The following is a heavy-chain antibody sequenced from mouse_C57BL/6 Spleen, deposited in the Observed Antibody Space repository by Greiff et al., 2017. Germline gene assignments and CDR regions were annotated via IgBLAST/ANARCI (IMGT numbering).Heavy chain of an antibody. V-gene: IGHV10-1*01. CDR3: VRHFITTVGYAMDY. Sequence: GGGLVQPKGSLKLSCAASGFSFNTYAMNWVRQAPGKGLEWVARIRSKSNNYATYYADSVKDRFTISRDDSESMLYLQMNNLKTEDTAMYYCVRHFITTVGYAMDYWGQGTSVTVSS. D-gene: IGHD1-1*01. CDR1: GFSFNTYA. J-gene: IGHJ4*01. CDR2: IRSKSNNYAT.